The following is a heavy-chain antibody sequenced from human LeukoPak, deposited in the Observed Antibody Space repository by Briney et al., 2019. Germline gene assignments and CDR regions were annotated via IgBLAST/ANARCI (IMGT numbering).Heavy chain of an antibody. J-gene: IGHJ4*02. CDR1: GASINTFY. V-gene: IGHV4-59*01. D-gene: IGHD1-26*01. Sequence: KPSETLSLTCTVSGASINTFYWSWIRQPPGKGLEWIGNIYYSGYTNYSPSLQSQVTMSVDTSKNQFSLNLNSVTAADTAVYYCARVVGATTFDCWGQGTLVTVSS. CDR2: IYYSGYT. CDR3: ARVVGATTFDC.